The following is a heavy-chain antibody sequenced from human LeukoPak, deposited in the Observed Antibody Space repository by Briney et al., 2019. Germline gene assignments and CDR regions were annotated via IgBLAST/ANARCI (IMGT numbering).Heavy chain of an antibody. CDR1: AGTFTIYA. V-gene: IGHV1-69*13. CDR2: IIPIFGTA. J-gene: IGHJ4*02. CDR3: ARCRPNYDRYYFDY. Sequence: ASVTVSFKASAGTFTIYALSWVRQAPGQGLEWMGGIIPIFGTANYAQKFQGRVTITADESTSTAYMELSSLRSEDTAVYYCARCRPNYDRYYFDYWGQGTLVTVSS. D-gene: IGHD3-3*01.